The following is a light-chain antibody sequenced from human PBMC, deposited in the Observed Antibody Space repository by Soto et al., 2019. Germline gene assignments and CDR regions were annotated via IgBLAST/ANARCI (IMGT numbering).Light chain of an antibody. Sequence: DIQLTQSPSTLSASVGDRVIITCRASQTIGTWLAWYQERPGKATRLLIYKASTLERGVPSRFSGSGSGTEFTLTISNLQPEDFATYYCQQYNSYSPTFGQGTKLEIK. CDR1: QTIGTW. CDR3: QQYNSYSPT. CDR2: KAS. J-gene: IGKJ2*01. V-gene: IGKV1-5*03.